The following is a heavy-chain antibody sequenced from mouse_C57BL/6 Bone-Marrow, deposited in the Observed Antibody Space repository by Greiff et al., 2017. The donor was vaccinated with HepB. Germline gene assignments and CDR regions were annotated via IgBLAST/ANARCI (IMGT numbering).Heavy chain of an antibody. CDR3: ARWGDYDGFDY. CDR2: IDPSNSNT. Sequence: QVQLQQPGAELVKPGASVKLSCTASGYTFTSYWMQWVKQRPGQGLEWIGEIDPSNSNTNYNQTFKGKATFTVDTSSSTAYMQLSSLTSEDSAVYYCARWGDYDGFDYWGQGNTLTVSS. V-gene: IGHV1-50*01. J-gene: IGHJ2*01. D-gene: IGHD2-4*01. CDR1: GYTFTSYW.